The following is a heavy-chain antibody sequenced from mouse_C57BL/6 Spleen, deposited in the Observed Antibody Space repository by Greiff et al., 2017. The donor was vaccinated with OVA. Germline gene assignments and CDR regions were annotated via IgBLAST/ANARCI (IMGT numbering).Heavy chain of an antibody. CDR2: ISSGSSTI. CDR1: GFTFSDYG. D-gene: IGHD1-1*01. V-gene: IGHV5-17*01. Sequence: DVQLQESGGGLVKPGGSLKLSCAASGFTFSDYGMHWVRQAPEKGLEWVAYISSGSSTIYYADTVKGRFTISRDNAKNTLFLQMTSLRSEDTAMYYCASREGYGSSYWYFDVWGTGTTVTVSS. CDR3: ASREGYGSSYWYFDV. J-gene: IGHJ1*03.